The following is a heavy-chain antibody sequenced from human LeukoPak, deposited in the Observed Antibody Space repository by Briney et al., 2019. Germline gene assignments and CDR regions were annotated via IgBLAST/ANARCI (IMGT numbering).Heavy chain of an antibody. D-gene: IGHD1-7*01. CDR2: IWYDGCNK. Sequence: PGGSLRLSCAASGFTFSSYGMHWVRQAPGKGLEWVAVIWYDGCNKYYADSVKGRFTISRDNAKNPLYLQMNSLRAEDTAVYYCARETGTRDFDYWGQGTLVTVSS. CDR3: ARETGTRDFDY. V-gene: IGHV3-33*01. CDR1: GFTFSSYG. J-gene: IGHJ4*02.